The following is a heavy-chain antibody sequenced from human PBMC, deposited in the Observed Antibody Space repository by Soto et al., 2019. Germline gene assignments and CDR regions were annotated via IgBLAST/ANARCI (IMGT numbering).Heavy chain of an antibody. D-gene: IGHD2-21*02. J-gene: IGHJ6*02. CDR3: ASGGDSSQNYYYYYGMDV. CDR1: GFTFSSFA. CDR2: ISGSGGST. Sequence: GGSLRLSCAASGFTFSSFAMSWVRQAPGKGLEWVSAISGSGGSTYYADSVKGRFTISRDNSKNTLYLQMNSLRAEDTAVYYCASGGDSSQNYYYYYGMDVWGQGTTVTVSS. V-gene: IGHV3-23*01.